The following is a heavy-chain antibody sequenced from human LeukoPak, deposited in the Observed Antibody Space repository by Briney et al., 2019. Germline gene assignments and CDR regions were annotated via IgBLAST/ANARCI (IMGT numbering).Heavy chain of an antibody. Sequence: PGRSLRPSSTASGFTFDDHAISWGREAAGQRQGGASIMRSTADGGTTEHAASVKGRFTIARADSISIADLHMTSLKTEVTAVYYCTRGPIQLWLYSGMDVWGQGTTVIVSS. CDR2: MRSTADGGTT. D-gene: IGHD5-18*01. CDR1: GFTFDDHA. V-gene: IGHV3-49*04. CDR3: TRGPIQLWLYSGMDV. J-gene: IGHJ6*02.